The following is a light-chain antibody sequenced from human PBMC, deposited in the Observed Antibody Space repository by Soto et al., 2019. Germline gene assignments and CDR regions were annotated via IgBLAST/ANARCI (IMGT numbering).Light chain of an antibody. CDR3: SSYAGSYTWV. CDR2: DVS. Sequence: QSALTQPRSVSGSPGQTVTVSCTGTSSDVGAYNYVSWYRHHPGNAPKFLIYDVSRRPSGVPDRFSASMSGNTASLTISGLQAEDEADYYCSSYAGSYTWVFGGGTKVTVL. J-gene: IGLJ3*02. V-gene: IGLV2-11*01. CDR1: SSDVGAYNY.